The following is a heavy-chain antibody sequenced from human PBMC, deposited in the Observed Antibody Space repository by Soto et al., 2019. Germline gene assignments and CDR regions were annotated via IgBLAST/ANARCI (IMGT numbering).Heavy chain of an antibody. CDR2: TYQSGSA. V-gene: IGHV4-30-2*06. Sequence: SETLSLTCTFSVGSISSGGYSCTWIRQSPGKGLEWIGYTYQSGSAYYNPSLKSRVTISVDRSKNQFSLNLTSVTAADTAVYYCARDYYGMEVWGQGTTVIVS. J-gene: IGHJ6*01. CDR3: ARDYYGMEV. CDR1: VGSISSGGYS.